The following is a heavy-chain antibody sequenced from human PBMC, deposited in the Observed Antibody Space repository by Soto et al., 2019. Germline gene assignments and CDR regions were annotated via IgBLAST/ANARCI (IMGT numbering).Heavy chain of an antibody. CDR3: AAADYYDSSGYYYGTDY. Sequence: SVKVSCKASGFTFTSSAVQRVRQARGQRLEWIGWIVVGSGNTNYAQKFQERVTITRDMSTSTAYMELSSLRSEDTAVYYCAAADYYDSSGYYYGTDYWG. D-gene: IGHD3-22*01. V-gene: IGHV1-58*01. J-gene: IGHJ4*01. CDR1: GFTFTSSA. CDR2: IVVGSGNT.